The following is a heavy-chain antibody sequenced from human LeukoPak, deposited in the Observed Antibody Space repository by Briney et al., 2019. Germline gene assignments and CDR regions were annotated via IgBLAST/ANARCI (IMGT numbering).Heavy chain of an antibody. V-gene: IGHV4-39*01. CDR2: IYYSGST. CDR3: ATWITMIVVVTSY. J-gene: IGHJ4*02. Sequence: PSETLSLTCTFPGGPISSSNYYWGWIRQPPGKGLEWIGSIYYSGSTYYNPSLKSRVTISVDTSKNQFSLKLSSVTAADTAVYYCATWITMIVVVTSYWGQGTLVTVSS. D-gene: IGHD3-22*01. CDR1: GGPISSSNYY.